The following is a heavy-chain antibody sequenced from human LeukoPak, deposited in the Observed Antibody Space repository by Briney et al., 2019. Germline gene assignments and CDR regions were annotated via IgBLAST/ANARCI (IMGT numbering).Heavy chain of an antibody. Sequence: PGGSLRLSCVGSGFTFSTYETNWVRQAPGKGLEWLSHIDTRSVEYYADSVKGRFTISRDNAKNSVYLQMNSLRGEDAAVYYCAREIMGDPGRFDPWGQGTLVTVSS. CDR1: GFTFSTYE. D-gene: IGHD1-26*01. CDR2: IDTRSVE. V-gene: IGHV3-48*03. CDR3: AREIMGDPGRFDP. J-gene: IGHJ5*02.